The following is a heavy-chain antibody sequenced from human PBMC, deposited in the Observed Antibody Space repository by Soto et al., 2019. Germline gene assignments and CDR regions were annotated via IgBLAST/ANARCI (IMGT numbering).Heavy chain of an antibody. J-gene: IGHJ5*02. V-gene: IGHV4-61*01. Sequence: XTLSLPCSVSGXSLNSGYAYCSWIRQHPGKGLEWLWYFYHTGSSGYNPSLKGRVTISLDPHKNKFSLRMTSLTTADTAVYFCARGDRLLTIYGSWGQGTQGTVSS. CDR1: GXSLNSGYAY. CDR2: FYHTGSS. D-gene: IGHD3-10*01. CDR3: ARGDRLLTIYGS.